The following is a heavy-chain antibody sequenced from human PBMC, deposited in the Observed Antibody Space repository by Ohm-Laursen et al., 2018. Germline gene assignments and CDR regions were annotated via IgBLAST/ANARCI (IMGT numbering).Heavy chain of an antibody. CDR1: GDSISAHY. V-gene: IGHV4-59*08. CDR3: ATSNNWYYFDY. CDR2: IHHTGYT. Sequence: SDTLSLTCSVSGDSISAHYWSWIRQPPGKGLEWIGYIHHTGYTTYNPSLKSRVTISVDTSKKQFSLKLSSVTAADTSVYYCATSNNWYYFDYWGQGTLVTVSS. D-gene: IGHD6-13*01. J-gene: IGHJ4*02.